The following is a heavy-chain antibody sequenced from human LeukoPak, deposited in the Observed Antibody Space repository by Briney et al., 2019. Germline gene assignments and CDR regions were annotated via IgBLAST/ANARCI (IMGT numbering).Heavy chain of an antibody. J-gene: IGHJ4*02. CDR2: IGIDSGNT. Sequence: GGSLRLSCAVSGVTLSNYGMSWVRQAPGKGLEWISYIGIDSGNTNYADSVKGRFTISGDKAKNSLYLQMNSLRVEDTAVYYCARDYKYAFDNWGQGTLVTVSS. V-gene: IGHV3-48*01. CDR3: ARDYKYAFDN. D-gene: IGHD5-24*01. CDR1: GVTLSNYG.